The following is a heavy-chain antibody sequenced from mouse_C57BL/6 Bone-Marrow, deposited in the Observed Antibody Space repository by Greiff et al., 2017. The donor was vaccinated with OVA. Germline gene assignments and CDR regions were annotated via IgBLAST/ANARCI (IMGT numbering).Heavy chain of an antibody. V-gene: IGHV1-50*01. CDR1: GYTFTSYW. CDR3: ALLLRSFAY. J-gene: IGHJ3*01. D-gene: IGHD1-1*01. CDR2: IDPSDSYT. Sequence: QVQLQQSGAELVKPGASVKLSCKASGYTFTSYWMQWVKQRPGQGLEWIGEIDPSDSYTNYNQKFKGKATLTVDTSSSTAYMQLSSLTSEDSAVYYCALLLRSFAYWGQGTLVTVSA.